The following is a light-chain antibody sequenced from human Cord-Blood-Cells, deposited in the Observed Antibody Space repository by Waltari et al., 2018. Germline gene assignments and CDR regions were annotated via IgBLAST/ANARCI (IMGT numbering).Light chain of an antibody. CDR3: QQYNSYSPT. Sequence: DIQMTQSPSTLSASVGARVTLTCRASQSISSWLAWYQQKPGKAPKLLIYDASSLESGVPSRFSGSGSGTEFTLTISSLQPDDFATYYCQQYNSYSPTFGQGTKVEIK. V-gene: IGKV1-5*01. CDR1: QSISSW. J-gene: IGKJ1*01. CDR2: DAS.